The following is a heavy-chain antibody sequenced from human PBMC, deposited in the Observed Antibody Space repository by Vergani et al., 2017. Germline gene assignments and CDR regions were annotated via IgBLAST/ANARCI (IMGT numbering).Heavy chain of an antibody. CDR2: INHSGST. CDR3: ARLAARRPWDY. Sequence: QVQLQQWGAGLLKPSETLSLTCAVYGGSFSGYYWSWIRQSPGKGLEWIGEINHSGSTNYNPSLKSRVTISVDTSKNQFSLKLSSVTAADTAVYYCARLAARRPWDYWGQGTLVTVSS. J-gene: IGHJ4*02. V-gene: IGHV4-34*01. D-gene: IGHD6-6*01. CDR1: GGSFSGYY.